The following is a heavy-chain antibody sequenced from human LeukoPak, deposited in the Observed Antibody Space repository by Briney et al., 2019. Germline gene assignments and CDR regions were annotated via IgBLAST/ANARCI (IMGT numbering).Heavy chain of an antibody. V-gene: IGHV4-38-2*02. D-gene: IGHD2-2*02. CDR3: ARGPGVPAAIGGDY. CDR1: GYSISSGYY. CDR2: IYHSGST. J-gene: IGHJ4*02. Sequence: SETLSLTCTVSGYSISSGYYWGWIRQPPGKGLEWIGSIYHSGSTYYNPSLKSRVTISVDTSKNQFSLKLSSVTAADTAVYYCARGPGVPAAIGGDYWGQGTLVTVSS.